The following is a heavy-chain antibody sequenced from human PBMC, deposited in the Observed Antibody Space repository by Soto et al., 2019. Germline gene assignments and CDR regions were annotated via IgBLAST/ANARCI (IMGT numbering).Heavy chain of an antibody. CDR3: ARVPTLTGPPDYYYGMDV. V-gene: IGHV4-4*07. CDR1: GGSISSYY. J-gene: IGHJ6*02. CDR2: IYTSGST. D-gene: IGHD3-9*01. Sequence: QVQLQESGPGLVKPSETLSLTFTVSGGSISSYYWSWIRQPAGKGLEWIGRIYTSGSTNYNPSLKSRVTMSVDTSKNQFSLKLSSVTAADTAVYYCARVPTLTGPPDYYYGMDVWGQGTTVTVSS.